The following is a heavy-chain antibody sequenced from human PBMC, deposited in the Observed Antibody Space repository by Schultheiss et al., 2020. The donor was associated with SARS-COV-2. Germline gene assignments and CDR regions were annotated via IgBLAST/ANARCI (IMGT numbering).Heavy chain of an antibody. D-gene: IGHD3-22*01. Sequence: SQTLSLTCTVSGGSISSYYWSWIRQPPGKGLEWIGYIYYSGSTYYNPSLKSRVTISVDTSKNQFSLKLSSVTAADTAVYYCARRAYDSSGYKFDPWGQGTLVTVSS. V-gene: IGHV4-59*12. CDR2: IYYSGST. CDR3: ARRAYDSSGYKFDP. CDR1: GGSISSYY. J-gene: IGHJ5*02.